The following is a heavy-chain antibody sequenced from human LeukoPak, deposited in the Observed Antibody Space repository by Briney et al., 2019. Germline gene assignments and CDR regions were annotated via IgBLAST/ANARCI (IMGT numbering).Heavy chain of an antibody. V-gene: IGHV1-2*02. CDR2: TSPKGAGA. Sequence: ASVKVSCKVSGHTFTDYYIHWVRQAPGQGLEWMGWTSPKGAGAMSAQKFQGRITITGDTSTSTAYMELDRLTFDDTAVYYCARDNYGILDYWGQGTLVTVSS. J-gene: IGHJ4*02. CDR3: ARDNYGILDY. CDR1: GHTFTDYY. D-gene: IGHD4-17*01.